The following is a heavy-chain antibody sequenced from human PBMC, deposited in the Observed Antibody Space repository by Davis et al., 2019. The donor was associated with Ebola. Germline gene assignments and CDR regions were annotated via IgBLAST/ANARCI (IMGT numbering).Heavy chain of an antibody. D-gene: IGHD7-27*01. V-gene: IGHV3-30-3*01. CDR1: GFTFSSYA. CDR2: ISYDGSNK. CDR3: ASVGNYGMDV. Sequence: GGSLRLSCAASGFTFSSYAMHWVRQAPGKGLEWVAVISYDGSNKYYADSVKGRFTIPRDNAENSLYLQMNSLRAEDTAVYYCASVGNYGMDVWGKGTTVTVSS. J-gene: IGHJ6*04.